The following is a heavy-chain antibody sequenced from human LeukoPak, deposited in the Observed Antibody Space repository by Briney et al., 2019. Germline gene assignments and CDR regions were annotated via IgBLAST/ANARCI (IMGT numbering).Heavy chain of an antibody. Sequence: SETLSLTCAVYGGSFSGYYWSWIRQPPGKGLEWIGEINHSGSTNYNPSLKSRVTISVDTSKNQFSLKLSSVTAADTAVYYCARDNWNYVGFYDYWGQGTLVTVSS. CDR2: INHSGST. J-gene: IGHJ4*02. V-gene: IGHV4-34*01. CDR1: GGSFSGYY. CDR3: ARDNWNYVGFYDY. D-gene: IGHD1-7*01.